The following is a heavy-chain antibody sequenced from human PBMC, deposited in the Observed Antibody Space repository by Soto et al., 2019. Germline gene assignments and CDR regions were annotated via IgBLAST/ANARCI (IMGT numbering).Heavy chain of an antibody. D-gene: IGHD3-22*01. J-gene: IGHJ4*02. Sequence: GESLKISCKGSGHIFSNNWIGWVRQMPGKGLERMGIIYPGDSDTRYSPSFQGQVTITVDKSINTACLQWSRLKASDTAIYYCARQRLWGTSGYYYFENWGQGTLVTVSS. V-gene: IGHV5-51*01. CDR3: ARQRLWGTSGYYYFEN. CDR1: GHIFSNNW. CDR2: IYPGDSDT.